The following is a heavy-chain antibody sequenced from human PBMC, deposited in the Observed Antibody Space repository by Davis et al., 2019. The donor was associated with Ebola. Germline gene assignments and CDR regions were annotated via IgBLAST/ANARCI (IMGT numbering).Heavy chain of an antibody. D-gene: IGHD2-21*01. Sequence: GESLKISCAASGFTFSSYSMNWVRQAPGKGLEWVSSISSSSSYIYYADSVKGRFTISRDNAKNSLYLQMNSLRAEDTAVHYCARDLRIVVVIVKPGPEYYYYGMDVWGQGTTVTVSS. CDR2: ISSSSSYI. CDR1: GFTFSSYS. V-gene: IGHV3-21*01. J-gene: IGHJ6*02. CDR3: ARDLRIVVVIVKPGPEYYYYGMDV.